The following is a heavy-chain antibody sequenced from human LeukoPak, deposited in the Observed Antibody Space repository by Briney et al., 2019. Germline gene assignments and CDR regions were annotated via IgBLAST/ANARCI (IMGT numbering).Heavy chain of an antibody. CDR1: GASINDYY. D-gene: IGHD1-26*01. CDR2: FYSRGNT. Sequence: SETLPLTCTVPGASINDYYWSWIRQPPGEGLEWIGYFYSRGNTKYNPSLKSRVTISIDTAKNQFSLKLSSVTPADTAVYYCAGEGGNWFDPWGQGTLVTVSS. CDR3: AGEGGNWFDP. V-gene: IGHV4-59*01. J-gene: IGHJ5*02.